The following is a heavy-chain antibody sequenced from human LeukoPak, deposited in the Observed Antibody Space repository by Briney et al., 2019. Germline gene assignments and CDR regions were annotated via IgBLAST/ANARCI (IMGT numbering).Heavy chain of an antibody. V-gene: IGHV4-4*07. Sequence: PSETLSLTCTVSGGSISSYYWSWIRQPAGKGLEWIGRIYTSGSTNYNPSLKSRVTMSVDTSKNQFSLKLSSVTAADTAVYYCARTPSNHREYWYFDLWGRGTLVTVSS. CDR3: ARTPSNHREYWYFDL. D-gene: IGHD1-14*01. J-gene: IGHJ2*01. CDR1: GGSISSYY. CDR2: IYTSGST.